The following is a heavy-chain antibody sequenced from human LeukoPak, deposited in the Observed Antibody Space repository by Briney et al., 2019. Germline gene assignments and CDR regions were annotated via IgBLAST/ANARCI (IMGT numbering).Heavy chain of an antibody. J-gene: IGHJ4*02. CDR1: GYTFTSYG. D-gene: IGHD5-18*01. V-gene: IGHV1-18*01. Sequence: GASVKVSCKASGYTFTSYGISWMRQAPGQGLEWMGWISAYNGNTNYEHKLQGRVTMTTDTSTSTASMYLRSLTSDDTAVCYCVRESDTAMVKYFDYWGQGTLVTVSS. CDR3: VRESDTAMVKYFDY. CDR2: ISAYNGNT.